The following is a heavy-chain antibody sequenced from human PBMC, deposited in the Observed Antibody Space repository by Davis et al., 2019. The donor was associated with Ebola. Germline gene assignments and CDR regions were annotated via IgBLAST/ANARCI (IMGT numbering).Heavy chain of an antibody. CDR2: INHSGST. J-gene: IGHJ4*02. CDR3: ARETTVTLIDY. V-gene: IGHV4-61*01. D-gene: IGHD4-17*01. CDR1: GGSVSSGSYY. Sequence: MPSETLSLTCTVSGGSVSSGSYYWSWIRQPPGKGLEWIGEINHSGSTNYNPSLKSRVTISVDTSKNQFSLKLSSVTAADTAVYYCARETTVTLIDYWGQGTLVTVSS.